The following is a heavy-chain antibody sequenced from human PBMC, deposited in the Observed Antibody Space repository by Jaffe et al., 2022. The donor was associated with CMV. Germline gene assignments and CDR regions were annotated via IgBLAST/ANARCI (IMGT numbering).Heavy chain of an antibody. D-gene: IGHD2-2*01. CDR3: ASQNNLYCSSTSCSYYFDY. V-gene: IGHV1-69*01. Sequence: QVQLVQSGAEVKKPGSSVKVSCKASGGTFSSYAISWVRQAPGQGLEWMGGIIPIFGTANYAQKFQGRVTITADESTSTAYMELSSLRSEDTAVYYCASQNNLYCSSTSCSYYFDYWGQGTLVTVSS. CDR2: IIPIFGTA. J-gene: IGHJ4*02. CDR1: GGTFSSYA.